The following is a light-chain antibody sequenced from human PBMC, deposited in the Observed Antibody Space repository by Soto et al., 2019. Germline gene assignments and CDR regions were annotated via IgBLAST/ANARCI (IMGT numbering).Light chain of an antibody. CDR1: SSDVGNYNL. V-gene: IGLV2-23*01. CDR2: EDS. J-gene: IGLJ1*01. CDR3: SSYAGSSIYV. Sequence: QSALTQPASVSGSPGQSITISCTGTSSDVGNYNLVSWYQQLPGKAPTLVIYEDSERPSGVSSRFSGSKSGNTASLTISGLQAEDEADYYCSSYAGSSIYVFGTGTKLTVL.